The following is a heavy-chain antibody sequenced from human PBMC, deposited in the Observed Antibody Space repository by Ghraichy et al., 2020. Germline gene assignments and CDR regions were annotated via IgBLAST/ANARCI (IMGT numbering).Heavy chain of an antibody. J-gene: IGHJ5*02. CDR2: MSASGRA. D-gene: IGHD6-13*01. V-gene: IGHV4-4*07. CDR3: TRGHTISWSLFDP. Sequence: SETLSLTCTVSGDSVSSYYWSWIRQPAGKGLEWIGRMSASGRADYNPSLKSRVTMSVDTSKSQFSLKLISLTAADSAVYYCTRGHTISWSLFDPWGQGTLVTVSS. CDR1: GDSVSSYY.